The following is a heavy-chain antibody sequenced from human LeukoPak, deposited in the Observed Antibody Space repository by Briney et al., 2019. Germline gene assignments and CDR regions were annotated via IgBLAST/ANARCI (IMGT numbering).Heavy chain of an antibody. V-gene: IGHV1-3*01. Sequence: ASVKVSCKASGYTFTSYAMHWVRQAPGQRLEWMGWINAGNGNRKYSQKFQGRVTITRDTSASTAYMELSSLRSEDTAVYYCARDLTTVSWFDPWGQGTLVAVSS. CDR3: ARDLTTVSWFDP. CDR1: GYTFTSYA. J-gene: IGHJ5*02. D-gene: IGHD4-11*01. CDR2: INAGNGNR.